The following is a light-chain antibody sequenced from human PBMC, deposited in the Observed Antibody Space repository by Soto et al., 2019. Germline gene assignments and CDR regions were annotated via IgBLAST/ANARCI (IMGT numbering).Light chain of an antibody. CDR1: SSDVGGYNY. CDR3: SSYTSSSTYV. J-gene: IGLJ1*01. Sequence: QSVLTQPASVSGSPGQAITISCTGTSSDVGGYNYVSWYQQHPGKAPKLMIYEVSNRPSGVYNRFSGSKSGNTASLTISGLQAEDEADYYCSSYTSSSTYVFGTGTQVTVL. V-gene: IGLV2-14*01. CDR2: EVS.